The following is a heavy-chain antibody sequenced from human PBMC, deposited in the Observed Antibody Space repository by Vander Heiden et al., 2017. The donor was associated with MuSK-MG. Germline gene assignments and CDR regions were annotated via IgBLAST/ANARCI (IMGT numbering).Heavy chain of an antibody. J-gene: IGHJ3*02. CDR3: ASAPGRANTFGGVIAHAFDI. D-gene: IGHD3-16*02. Sequence: QLQLQESGSGLVKPSQTLSLTCAVSGGSISSGGYSWSWIRQPPGKGLEWIGYIYHSGSTYYNPSLKSRVTISVDRSKNQFSLKLSSVTAADTAVYYCASAPGRANTFGGVIAHAFDIWGQGTMVTVSS. V-gene: IGHV4-30-2*01. CDR1: GGSISSGGYS. CDR2: IYHSGST.